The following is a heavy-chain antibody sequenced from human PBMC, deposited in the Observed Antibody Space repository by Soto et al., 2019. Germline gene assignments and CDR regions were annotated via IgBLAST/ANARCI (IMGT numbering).Heavy chain of an antibody. CDR2: IYWDDDK. D-gene: IGHD5-12*01. V-gene: IGHV2-5*02. CDR1: GFALTTRPVG. Sequence: GSGPTLVNPTQTLTLTCSFSGFALTTRPVGVGWIRQPPGKALEWLAVIYWDDDKRYSPSLRSRLTINKDTSNNQVVLTVTNTEPADTATYYCAHRLGGYTWNDGYLEYWDQGTPVTVSS. J-gene: IGHJ4*02. CDR3: AHRLGGYTWNDGYLEY.